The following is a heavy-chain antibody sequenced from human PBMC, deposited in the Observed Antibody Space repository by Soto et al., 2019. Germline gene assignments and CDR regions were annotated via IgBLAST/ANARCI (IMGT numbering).Heavy chain of an antibody. CDR2: IMPIFRTP. Sequence: QVQLEQSGAEVKKRGSSVKVSCKASGGTFSNSAISWVRQAPGQGLEWMGGIMPIFRTPDYAQKFQGRVTITADESTSTAYMELRGLRSDDTAVYYCASDKDRLQLGGNYYYILDVWGQGTTVTVSS. CDR3: ASDKDRLQLGGNYYYILDV. V-gene: IGHV1-69*12. J-gene: IGHJ6*02. D-gene: IGHD5-12*01. CDR1: GGTFSNSA.